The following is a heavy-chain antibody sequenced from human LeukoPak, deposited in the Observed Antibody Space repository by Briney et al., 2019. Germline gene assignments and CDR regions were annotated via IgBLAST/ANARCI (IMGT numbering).Heavy chain of an antibody. Sequence: ASVKVSCKASGYTFTSYDINWVRQATGQGLEWMGWMNPNSGNTGYAQKFQGRVTMTMNTSISTAYMELSSLRSEDTAVYYCARDFVTTTGEDWFDPWGQGTLVTVSS. J-gene: IGHJ5*02. CDR1: GYTFTSYD. D-gene: IGHD4-17*01. CDR3: ARDFVTTTGEDWFDP. V-gene: IGHV1-8*01. CDR2: MNPNSGNT.